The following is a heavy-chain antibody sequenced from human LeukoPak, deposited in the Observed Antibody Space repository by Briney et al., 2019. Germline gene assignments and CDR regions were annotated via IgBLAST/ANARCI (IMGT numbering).Heavy chain of an antibody. D-gene: IGHD6-13*01. CDR3: ARGSSRGYAFDI. J-gene: IGHJ3*02. CDR1: GGXFSSYT. Sequence: ASVKVSCKASGGXFSSYTMSWVRQAPGQGLEWMGGIIPIFGTANYAQKFQGRVTITADESTSTAYMELSSLRSEDTAVYYCARGSSRGYAFDIWGQGTMVTVSS. V-gene: IGHV1-69*13. CDR2: IIPIFGTA.